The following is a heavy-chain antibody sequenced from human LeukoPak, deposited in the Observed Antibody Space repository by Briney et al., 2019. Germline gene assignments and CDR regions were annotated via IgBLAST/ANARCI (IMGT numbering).Heavy chain of an antibody. CDR2: IYHSGST. Sequence: SGALSLTCAVSGGSISSSNWWSWVRQPPGKGLEWIGEIYHSGSTNYNPSLKSRVTISVDKSKNQFSLKLSSVTAADTAVYSCARASYDSSHRGGAVDAFDICGQGPMVTASS. V-gene: IGHV4-4*02. CDR3: ARASYDSSHRGGAVDAFDI. J-gene: IGHJ3*02. D-gene: IGHD3-22*01. CDR1: GGSISSSNW.